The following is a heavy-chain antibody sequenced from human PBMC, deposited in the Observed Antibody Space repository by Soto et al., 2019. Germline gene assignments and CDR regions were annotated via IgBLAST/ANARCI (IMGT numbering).Heavy chain of an antibody. CDR2: SSTYNGNT. CDR1: GYTFTSYG. Sequence: ASVKVSCKASGYTFTSYGISWVRQAPGQGLEWMGWSSTYNGNTKYAKKFQGRVTMTTDTSTSTAYMELRSLRSDDTAVYYCVRDHHDFSSDYHYYHMDVWGKGTTVTVSS. V-gene: IGHV1-18*01. CDR3: VRDHHDFSSDYHYYHMDV. J-gene: IGHJ6*03. D-gene: IGHD3-3*01.